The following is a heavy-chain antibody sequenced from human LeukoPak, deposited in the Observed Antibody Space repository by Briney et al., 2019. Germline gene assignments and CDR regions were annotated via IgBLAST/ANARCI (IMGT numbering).Heavy chain of an antibody. CDR2: ISWNSGSI. J-gene: IGHJ6*02. Sequence: PGRSLRLSCAASGFTFDDYAMHWVRQAPGQGLEWVSGISWNSGSIGYADSVKGRFTISRDNAKNSLYLQMNSLRAEDTALYYCAKESTSHPSYGMDVWGQGTTVTVSS. V-gene: IGHV3-9*01. CDR3: AKESTSHPSYGMDV. D-gene: IGHD2-2*01. CDR1: GFTFDDYA.